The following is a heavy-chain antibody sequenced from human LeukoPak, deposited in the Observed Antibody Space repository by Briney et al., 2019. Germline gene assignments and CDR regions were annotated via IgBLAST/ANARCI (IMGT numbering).Heavy chain of an antibody. Sequence: GGSLRLSCAASGFTFSSYGMHWVRQAPGKGLEWVAAIWYDGSNKYYADSVKGRFTISRDNSKNTLYLQMNSLRAEDTAVYYCAKCSSTRLYYMDVWGKGTTVTVSS. CDR2: IWYDGSNK. CDR3: AKCSSTRLYYMDV. D-gene: IGHD2-2*01. CDR1: GFTFSSYG. V-gene: IGHV3-33*06. J-gene: IGHJ6*03.